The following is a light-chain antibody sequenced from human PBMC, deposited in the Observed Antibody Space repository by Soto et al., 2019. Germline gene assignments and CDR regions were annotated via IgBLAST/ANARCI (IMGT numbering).Light chain of an antibody. CDR2: SAS. J-gene: IGKJ1*01. V-gene: IGKV3-20*01. CDR1: QSIIGTY. CDR3: QHYGSSPST. Sequence: DTVLTQSPGTLSLTSGERATLSCRASQSIIGTYLAWYQQKPGQSPRLLIYSASTRAPGLPDRFSGSGSGTDFTLTISRLEPEDFAVYYCQHYGSSPSTFGRGTKVEIK.